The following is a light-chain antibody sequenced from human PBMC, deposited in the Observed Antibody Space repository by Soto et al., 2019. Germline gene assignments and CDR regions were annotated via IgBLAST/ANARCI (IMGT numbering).Light chain of an antibody. CDR2: GAS. V-gene: IGKV3D-20*02. CDR1: QSLVSSY. CDR3: QQRSNWPLVT. J-gene: IGKJ5*01. Sequence: EIVRTQCPATLSVSRGERATPSCRASQSLVSSYLSCYQQKPGQAPRLLIYGASSGATGIPARFSGSGSGTDFTLTISSLEPEDFAVYYCQQRSNWPLVTFGQGTRLEIK.